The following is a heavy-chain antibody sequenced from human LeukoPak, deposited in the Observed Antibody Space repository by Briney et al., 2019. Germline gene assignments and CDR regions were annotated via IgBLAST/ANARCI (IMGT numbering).Heavy chain of an antibody. CDR2: IRQDGNWI. V-gene: IGHV3-7*01. CDR3: ARFGDPSTTLDY. Sequence: GGSLRLSCAASGFTFSRHWMSWVRQAPGKGLEWVAHIRQDGNWIHHEDSVEGRFTISRDNAKNSLYLQMNSLRVEDTAVYYCARFGDPSTTLDYWGQGTRVTVSS. D-gene: IGHD3-16*01. CDR1: GFTFSRHW. J-gene: IGHJ4*02.